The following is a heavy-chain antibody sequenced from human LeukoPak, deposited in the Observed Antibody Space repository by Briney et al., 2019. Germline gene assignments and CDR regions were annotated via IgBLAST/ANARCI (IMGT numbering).Heavy chain of an antibody. J-gene: IGHJ5*02. CDR1: GFTFSDYY. Sequence: PGGSLRLSCAASGFTFSDYYMSWIRQAPGKGLEWVSYISSSGSTIYYADSVKGRFTISRDNAKNSLYLQMNSLRAEDTAVYYCAREGTTYYYDSSGRLNWFDPWGQGTLVTVSS. CDR3: AREGTTYYYDSSGRLNWFDP. V-gene: IGHV3-11*01. CDR2: ISSSGSTI. D-gene: IGHD3-22*01.